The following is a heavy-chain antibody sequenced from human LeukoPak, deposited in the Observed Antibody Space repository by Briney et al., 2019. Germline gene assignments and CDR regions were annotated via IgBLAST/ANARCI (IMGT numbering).Heavy chain of an antibody. CDR3: ARQGMITFGGVIVYDWFDP. V-gene: IGHV4-59*08. D-gene: IGHD3-16*02. CDR2: IYYSGST. CDR1: GGSISSYY. Sequence: PSETLSLTCTVSGGSISSYYWSWIRQPPGKGLEWIGYIYYSGSTNCNPSLKSRVTISVDTSKNQFSLKLSSVTAADTAVYYCARQGMITFGGVIVYDWFDPWGQGTLVTVSS. J-gene: IGHJ5*02.